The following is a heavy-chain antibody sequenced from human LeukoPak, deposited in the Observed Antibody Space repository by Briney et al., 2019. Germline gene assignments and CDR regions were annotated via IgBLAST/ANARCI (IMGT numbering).Heavy chain of an antibody. CDR1: GFSLSTSGMC. CDR3: ARTTYYYDSSGLYPFDY. J-gene: IGHJ4*02. V-gene: IGHV2-70*11. Sequence: SGPALVKPTQTLTLTCTFSGFSLSTSGMCVSWIRQPPGKALEWLARIDWDDDKYYSTSLKTRLTISKDTSKNQVVLTMTNMDPVDTATYYCARTTYYYDSSGLYPFDYWGQGTLVTVSS. CDR2: IDWDDDK. D-gene: IGHD3-22*01.